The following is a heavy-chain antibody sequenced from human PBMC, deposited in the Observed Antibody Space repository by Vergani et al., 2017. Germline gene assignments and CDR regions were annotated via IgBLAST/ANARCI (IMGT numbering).Heavy chain of an antibody. CDR3: MASAY. CDR2: ISASGCST. J-gene: IGHJ4*02. CDR1: GFTFGSYA. Sequence: EVQLLESGGGLVQPGGSLRLSCAASGFTFGSYAMNWVRQAPGKGLEWVSSISASGCSTYYADSVKGRFTVSRDNSKNTLYLQINNLRAADTAVYYCMASAYWGQGILVTVSS. V-gene: IGHV3-23*01. D-gene: IGHD5-24*01.